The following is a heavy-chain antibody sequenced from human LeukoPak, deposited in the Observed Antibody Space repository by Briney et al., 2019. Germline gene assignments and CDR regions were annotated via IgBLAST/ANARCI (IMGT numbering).Heavy chain of an antibody. D-gene: IGHD2-2*02. CDR2: IIPIFGTA. CDR1: GGTFSSYA. V-gene: IGHV1-69*05. J-gene: IGHJ3*02. CDR3: ARGGVVVPAAIGGGAFDI. Sequence: SVKVSCKASGGTFSSYATSWVRQAPGQGLEWMGGIIPIFGTANYAQKFQGRVTITTDESTSTAYMELSSLRSEDTAVYYCARGGVVVPAAIGGGAFDIWGQGTMVTVSS.